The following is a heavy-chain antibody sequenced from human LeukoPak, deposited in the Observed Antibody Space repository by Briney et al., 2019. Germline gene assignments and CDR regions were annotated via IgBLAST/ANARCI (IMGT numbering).Heavy chain of an antibody. CDR3: ARGGGSYQNPYYYYMDV. J-gene: IGHJ6*03. Sequence: ASVKVSCKASGYTFIGYYIHWVRQAPGQGLEWMGWIYPNSGGTNYAQKFQGRVTMTRNTSISTAYMELSSLRSEDTAVYYCARGGGSYQNPYYYYMDVWGKGTTVTISS. V-gene: IGHV1-2*02. CDR2: IYPNSGGT. CDR1: GYTFIGYY. D-gene: IGHD3-16*02.